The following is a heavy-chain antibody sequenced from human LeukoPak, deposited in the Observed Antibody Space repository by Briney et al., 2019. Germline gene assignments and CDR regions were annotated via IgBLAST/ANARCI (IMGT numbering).Heavy chain of an antibody. D-gene: IGHD2/OR15-2a*01. CDR2: VSHGGTS. CDR1: GGPFTGFF. V-gene: IGHV4-34*01. Sequence: SETLSLTCAVSGGPFTGFFWSWIRQAPGKGLEWIVEVSHGGTSNYNPSLKSRITISVDTSKSQFSLKLTSVTAADTAVYYCARVIFYGGRKQYIWFDLWAQGTLVTVSS. J-gene: IGHJ5*02. CDR3: ARVIFYGGRKQYIWFDL.